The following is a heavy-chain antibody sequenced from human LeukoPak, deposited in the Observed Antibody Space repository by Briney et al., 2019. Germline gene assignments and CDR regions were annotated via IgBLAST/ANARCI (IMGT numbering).Heavy chain of an antibody. J-gene: IGHJ6*02. CDR2: TYYRSKWYN. D-gene: IGHD6-13*01. CDR1: GDSVSSNSAA. Sequence: SQTLSLTCAISGDSVSSNSAAWNWIRQSPSRGLEWLGRTYYRSKWYNDYAVSVKSRITINPDTSKNQFSPQLNSVTPEDTAVYYCAREGYSSSWYAIYYYYGMDVWGQGTTVTVSS. V-gene: IGHV6-1*01. CDR3: AREGYSSSWYAIYYYYGMDV.